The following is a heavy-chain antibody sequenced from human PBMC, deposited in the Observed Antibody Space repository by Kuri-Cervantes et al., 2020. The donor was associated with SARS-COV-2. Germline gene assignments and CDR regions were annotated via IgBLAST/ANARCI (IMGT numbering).Heavy chain of an antibody. V-gene: IGHV3-23*01. J-gene: IGHJ4*02. CDR3: AKGHNSGWHKPPIDY. CDR2: ISGSGGST. CDR1: GFTFSDYY. Sequence: GGSLRLSCAASGFTFSDYYMSWIRQAPGKGLEWVSAISGSGGSTYYADSVKGRFTISRDNSKNTLYLQMDSLRAEDTAVYYCAKGHNSGWHKPPIDYWGQGALVTVSS. D-gene: IGHD6-19*01.